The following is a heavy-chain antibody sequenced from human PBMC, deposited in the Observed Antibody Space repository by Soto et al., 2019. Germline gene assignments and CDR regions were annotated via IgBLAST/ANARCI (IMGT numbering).Heavy chain of an antibody. D-gene: IGHD3-10*01. Sequence: GESLKISCKGSGYSFTSYWIGWVRQMPGKGLEWMGIIYPGDSDTRYSPPFQGRVTISADKSISTAYLQWSSLKASDTAMYYCAGGGVRGVITRTRDYYGMDVWGQGTTVTVSS. CDR3: AGGGVRGVITRTRDYYGMDV. CDR2: IYPGDSDT. V-gene: IGHV5-51*01. CDR1: GYSFTSYW. J-gene: IGHJ6*02.